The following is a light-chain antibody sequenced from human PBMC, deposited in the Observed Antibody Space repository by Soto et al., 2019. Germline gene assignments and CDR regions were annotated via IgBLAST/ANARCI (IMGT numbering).Light chain of an antibody. Sequence: DIHMTQSPSSVSASVGDRVTITCRASQSISSWLAWYQQKPGKAPKLLIYGASNLQSEVPSRFTGSGSGTDFTLTISSLQPEDFAVYYCQQAKSFPYTFGQGTKLEIK. J-gene: IGKJ2*01. V-gene: IGKV1D-12*01. CDR2: GAS. CDR1: QSISSW. CDR3: QQAKSFPYT.